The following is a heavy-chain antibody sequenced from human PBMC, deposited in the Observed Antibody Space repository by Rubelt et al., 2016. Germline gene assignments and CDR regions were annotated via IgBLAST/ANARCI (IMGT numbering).Heavy chain of an antibody. Sequence: QVQLVQSGAEVKKPGASVKVSCKASGYTFTSYGISWVRQAPGQGLEWMGWTSAYNGNTNFAQSLQGRVTITANKSTSTAYRGLSSLRSEDTAVYYCARGGYDDSSGQYWGQGSLVTVSS. D-gene: IGHD3-22*01. V-gene: IGHV1-18*01. J-gene: IGHJ4*02. CDR1: GYTFTSYG. CDR3: ARGGYDDSSGQY. CDR2: TSAYNGNT.